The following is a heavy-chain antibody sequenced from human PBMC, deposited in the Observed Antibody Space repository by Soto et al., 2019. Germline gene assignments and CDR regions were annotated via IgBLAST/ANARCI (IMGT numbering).Heavy chain of an antibody. J-gene: IGHJ4*02. V-gene: IGHV2-5*02. CDR3: AHRVLRTVFGLVTTTAIYFDF. CDR1: GFSLTTSGVG. D-gene: IGHD3-3*01. CDR2: IYWDDDK. Sequence: QITLKESGPPVVKPTETLTLTCTFSGFSLTTSGVGVCWDRQSPGKAPEWLALIYWDDDKRYSTSLNSRPIITKDTSKNQVVLTMANVDPADTATYYCAHRVLRTVFGLVTTTAIYFDFWGPGTPVVVSS.